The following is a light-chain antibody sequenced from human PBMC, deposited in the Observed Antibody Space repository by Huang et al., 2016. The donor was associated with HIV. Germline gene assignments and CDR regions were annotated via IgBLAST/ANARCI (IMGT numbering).Light chain of an antibody. J-gene: IGKJ2*01. Sequence: DIMLTQSPDSLAVSLGERATINCKSSQRVLSSSNNKNYLAWYQQKPGQPPKLLISWASTRESGVPDRFSGSGSGTDFTLTISSLQAEDVAVYYCQHYYTTPYTFGQGTKLEIK. CDR3: QHYYTTPYT. V-gene: IGKV4-1*01. CDR2: WAS. CDR1: QRVLSSSNNKNY.